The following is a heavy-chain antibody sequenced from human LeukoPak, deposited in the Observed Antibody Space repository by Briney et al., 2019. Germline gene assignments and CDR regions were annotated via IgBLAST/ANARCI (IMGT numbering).Heavy chain of an antibody. CDR1: GLTFTDHY. CDR2: ISNSGTTI. J-gene: IGHJ5*02. Sequence: PGGSLRPSCAASGLTFTDHYMSWIRQAPGKGLEWLSYISNSGTTIHYTDSVKGRFTISRDNAKNSLYLQMNRLRAEDTAVYYCARGAGPLFDPWGQGTLVTVSS. V-gene: IGHV3-11*01. CDR3: ARGAGPLFDP.